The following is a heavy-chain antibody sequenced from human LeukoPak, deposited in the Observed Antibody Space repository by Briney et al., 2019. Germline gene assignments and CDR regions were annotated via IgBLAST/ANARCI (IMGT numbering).Heavy chain of an antibody. CDR1: GGSISSGGYY. J-gene: IGHJ3*02. Sequence: PSETLSLTCTVSGGSISSGGYYWSWIRQHPGKGLEWIGYIYYSGSTYYNPSLKSRVTISVDTSKNQFSLKLSSVTAADTAVYYCARGMGIAAAGGRTDAFDIWGQGTMVTVPS. D-gene: IGHD6-13*01. CDR3: ARGMGIAAAGGRTDAFDI. V-gene: IGHV4-31*03. CDR2: IYYSGST.